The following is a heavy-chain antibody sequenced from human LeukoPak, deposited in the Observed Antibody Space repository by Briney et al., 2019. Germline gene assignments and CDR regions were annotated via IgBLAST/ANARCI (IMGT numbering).Heavy chain of an antibody. CDR2: IRSKAYGGTT. CDR1: GFTFSSYE. CDR3: TRAREMATIIH. Sequence: PGGSLRLSCAASGFTFSSYEMNWVRQAPGKGLEWVGFIRSKAYGGTTEYAASVKGRFTISRDDSKSIAYLQMNSLKTEDTAVYYCTRAREMATIIHWGQGTLVTVSS. D-gene: IGHD5-24*01. V-gene: IGHV3-49*04. J-gene: IGHJ4*02.